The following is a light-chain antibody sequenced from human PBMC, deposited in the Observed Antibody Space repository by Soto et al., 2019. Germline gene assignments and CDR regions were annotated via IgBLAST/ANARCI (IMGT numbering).Light chain of an antibody. V-gene: IGKV3D-15*01. CDR2: DVS. CDR3: QQRSNWPSLT. Sequence: EIVMTQSPATLSVSPGERATLSCWASQSVSSNLAWYQQKPGQAPRLLIYDVSTRATGIPTRFSGSGSGTEFTLTISSLQSEDSAVYYCQQRSNWPSLTFGGGTKVDIK. CDR1: QSVSSN. J-gene: IGKJ4*01.